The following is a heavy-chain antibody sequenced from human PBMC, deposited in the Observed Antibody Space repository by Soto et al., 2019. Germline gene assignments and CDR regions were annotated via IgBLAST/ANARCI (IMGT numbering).Heavy chain of an antibody. D-gene: IGHD5-12*01. CDR2: IYHSGST. Sequence: QLQLQESGSGLVKPSQTLSLTCAVSGGSISSGGYSWSWIRQPPGKGLEWIGQIYHSGSTYYNPSLKSRVTISVDRSKNQFSLKLSSVTAADTAVYYCAKGYSGYDLRFYYFDYWGQGTLVTVSS. CDR1: GGSISSGGYS. CDR3: AKGYSGYDLRFYYFDY. J-gene: IGHJ4*02. V-gene: IGHV4-30-2*01.